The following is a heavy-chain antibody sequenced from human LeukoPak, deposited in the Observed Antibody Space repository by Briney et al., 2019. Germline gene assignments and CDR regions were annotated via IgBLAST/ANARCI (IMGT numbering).Heavy chain of an antibody. Sequence: GESLKISCKGSGHSFTSYWIGWVRQMPGKGLEWMGIIYPGDSDTRYSPSFQGQVTISADKSISTAYLQWSSLKASDTAMYYCARHGDSSGYYARAFDIWGQGTMVTVSS. CDR1: GHSFTSYW. J-gene: IGHJ3*02. D-gene: IGHD3-22*01. CDR3: ARHGDSSGYYARAFDI. CDR2: IYPGDSDT. V-gene: IGHV5-51*01.